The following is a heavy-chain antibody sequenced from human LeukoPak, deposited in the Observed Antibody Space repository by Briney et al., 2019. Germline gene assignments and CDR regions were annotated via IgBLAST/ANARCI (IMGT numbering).Heavy chain of an antibody. D-gene: IGHD6-13*01. Sequence: ASVKVSCKASGYTFTSYGISWVRQAPGQGLEWMGWINPNSGGTDYAQKFQGRVTMTRDTSISTAYMELGRLRSDDTAVYYCASEGIAAAGTVGDYWGQGTLVTVSS. CDR1: GYTFTSYG. V-gene: IGHV1-2*02. J-gene: IGHJ4*02. CDR2: INPNSGGT. CDR3: ASEGIAAAGTVGDY.